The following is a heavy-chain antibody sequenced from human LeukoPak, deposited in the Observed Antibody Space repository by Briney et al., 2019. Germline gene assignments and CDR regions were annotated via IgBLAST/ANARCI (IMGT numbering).Heavy chain of an antibody. J-gene: IGHJ4*02. D-gene: IGHD4-17*01. CDR1: GFTFSSYG. CDR2: ISYDGSNK. CDR3: AKDWTTVTTSF. Sequence: PGRSLRLSCAASGFTFSSYGMHWVRQAPGKGLEWVAVISYDGSNKYYADSVKGRFTISRDNSKNTLYLQMNSLRAEDTAVYYCAKDWTTVTTSFWGQGTLVTVSS. V-gene: IGHV3-30*18.